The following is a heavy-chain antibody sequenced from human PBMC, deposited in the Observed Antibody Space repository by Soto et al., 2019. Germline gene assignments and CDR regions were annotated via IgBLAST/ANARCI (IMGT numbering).Heavy chain of an antibody. J-gene: IGHJ4*02. CDR2: INHRGST. CDR3: ARVSRGYYDY. D-gene: IGHD2-15*01. V-gene: IGHV4-34*01. CDR1: GGSFSNYF. Sequence: QVLLQQWGAGLLKPSETLSLTCAVYGGSFSNYFWTWIRQPPGKGLEWIGEINHRGSTKYNPSLASRVTISVDTSKKQFSLKLSSVTAAATAVYFCARVSRGYYDYWGQGTLVTVSS.